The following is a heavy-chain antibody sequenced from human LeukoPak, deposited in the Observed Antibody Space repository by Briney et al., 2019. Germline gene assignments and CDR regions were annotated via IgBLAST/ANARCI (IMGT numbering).Heavy chain of an antibody. D-gene: IGHD1-7*01. CDR3: ASPKLVTGTTYY. V-gene: IGHV3-66*02. CDR1: GFTVSSNY. Sequence: SGGSLRLSCAASGFTVSSNYMSWVRQAPGKGLEWVSVIYSGGSTYYADSVKGRFTISRDNSKNTLYLQMNSLRAEDTAVYYCASPKLVTGTTYYWGQGTLVTVSS. J-gene: IGHJ4*02. CDR2: IYSGGST.